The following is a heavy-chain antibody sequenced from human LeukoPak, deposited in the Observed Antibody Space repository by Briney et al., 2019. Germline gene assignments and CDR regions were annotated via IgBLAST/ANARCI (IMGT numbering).Heavy chain of an antibody. Sequence: GGSLRLSCAASGFTFSSYAMSWVRRAPGKGLEWVSSISGSGSNTYYADSVKGRFTISRDSSKNSLYLQMNSLRAEDTAVYYCARGISSGSYTDYWGQGTLVTVSS. CDR2: ISGSGSNT. J-gene: IGHJ4*02. CDR3: ARGISSGSYTDY. D-gene: IGHD1-26*01. CDR1: GFTFSSYA. V-gene: IGHV3-23*01.